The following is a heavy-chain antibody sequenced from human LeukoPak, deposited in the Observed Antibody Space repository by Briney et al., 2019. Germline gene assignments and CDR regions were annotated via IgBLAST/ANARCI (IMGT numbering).Heavy chain of an antibody. Sequence: GGSLRVSCAASGFTFSTDWMICVRQTPGKGLEWVASIKQDGSETHYVDSVKGRFTISRDNTKNSLYLQMNSLRAEDTAVYYCARASSSKNVQNVDDWGQGTTVTVSS. D-gene: IGHD4-11*01. V-gene: IGHV3-7*01. CDR3: ARASSSKNVQNVDD. CDR2: IKQDGSET. J-gene: IGHJ6*02. CDR1: GFTFSTDW.